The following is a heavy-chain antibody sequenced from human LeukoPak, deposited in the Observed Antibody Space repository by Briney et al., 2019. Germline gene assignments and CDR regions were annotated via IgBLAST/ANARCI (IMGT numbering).Heavy chain of an antibody. V-gene: IGHV4-39*01. CDR2: IDYSGTT. Sequence: SSETLSLTCTVSGASISSNTYFWGWFRQPPGEGLEWIGNIDYSGTTYYNSSLKSRVTISVDTPKNQFSLKLTDVSAADTAVYHCARVGRTTKKFDPWGQGTLVTVSS. CDR3: ARVGRTTKKFDP. J-gene: IGHJ5*02. D-gene: IGHD1-26*01. CDR1: GASISSNTYF.